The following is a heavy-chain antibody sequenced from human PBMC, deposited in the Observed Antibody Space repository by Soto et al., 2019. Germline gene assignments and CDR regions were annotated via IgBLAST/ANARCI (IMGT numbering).Heavy chain of an antibody. CDR2: ISYDGSNK. D-gene: IGHD4-17*01. Sequence: QVQLVESGGGVVQPGRSLRLSCAASGFIFSSYAMHWVRQVPGKGLEWVAVISYDGSNKRYADSVKGRFIISRDSSKNTLYLQINSLTNEDTAVYFCTRSSGGDYPYFDYWGQGTLVTVSS. CDR1: GFIFSSYA. CDR3: TRSSGGDYPYFDY. J-gene: IGHJ4*02. V-gene: IGHV3-30-3*01.